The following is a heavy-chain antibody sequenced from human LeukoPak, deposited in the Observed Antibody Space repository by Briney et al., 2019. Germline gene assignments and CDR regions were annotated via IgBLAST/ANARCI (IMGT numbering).Heavy chain of an antibody. CDR1: GFTFSDYY. J-gene: IGHJ5*02. D-gene: IGHD2-2*02. CDR3: ARGRYCSSTSCYTPKGDWFDP. Sequence: GGSLRLSCAASGFTFSDYYMSWIRQAPGKGLEWVSYISSSGSTIDYADSVKGRFTISRDNAKNSLDLQINSLRAEDTAVYYCARGRYCSSTSCYTPKGDWFDPWGQGTLVTVSS. CDR2: ISSSGSTI. V-gene: IGHV3-11*04.